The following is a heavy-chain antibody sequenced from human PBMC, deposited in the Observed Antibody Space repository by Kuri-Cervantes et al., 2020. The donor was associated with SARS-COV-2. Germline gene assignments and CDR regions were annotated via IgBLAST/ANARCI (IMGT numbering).Heavy chain of an antibody. V-gene: IGHV2-70*01. CDR3: ACRWRPVYESSGYVTIGSKSTDNFDY. J-gene: IGHJ4*02. CDR1: GFSLSTSGMC. CDR2: IDCDEDK. Sequence: SGPTLVTPTQTLTLTCTFSGFSLSTSGMCVSWIRQPPGMAREWLALIDCDEDKYYSTSLKTRHTISKDTAKNQVVLTTTNMDPVDTAPYYCACRWRPVYESSGYVTIGSKSTDNFDYWGQGTLVTVSS. D-gene: IGHD3-22*01.